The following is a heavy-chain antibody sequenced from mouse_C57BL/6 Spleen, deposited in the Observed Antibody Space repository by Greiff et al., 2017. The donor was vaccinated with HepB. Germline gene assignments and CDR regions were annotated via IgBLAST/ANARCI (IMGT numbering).Heavy chain of an antibody. CDR2: INPRSGGT. D-gene: IGHD1-1*01. CDR3: ARNYYGSRNWYFDV. V-gene: IGHV1-54*01. CDR1: GYAFTFFF. Sequence: VQLLQSGAELVRPGSSVTVSCKASGYAFTFFFIYWVMLRPGQGLEWIGVINPRSGGTNYNEKFKGKATLTADKSSSTAYMQLSSLTSEDSAVYICARNYYGSRNWYFDVWGTGTTVTVSS. J-gene: IGHJ1*03.